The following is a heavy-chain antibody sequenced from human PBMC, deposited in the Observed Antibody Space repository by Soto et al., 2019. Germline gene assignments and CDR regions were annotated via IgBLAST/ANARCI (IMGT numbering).Heavy chain of an antibody. D-gene: IGHD5-12*01. CDR1: GSSIGSSYY. Sequence: SETLSLTCAVSGSSIGSSYYWGWIRQPPGKGPEWIGTIHHGGSSFYNPSLKSRVTMSVDTSKNQFSLKLRSVTAADTAVYYCARQRRGRDGYNYAFDIWGQGTMVTVSS. CDR2: IHHGGSS. CDR3: ARQRRGRDGYNYAFDI. J-gene: IGHJ3*02. V-gene: IGHV4-38-2*01.